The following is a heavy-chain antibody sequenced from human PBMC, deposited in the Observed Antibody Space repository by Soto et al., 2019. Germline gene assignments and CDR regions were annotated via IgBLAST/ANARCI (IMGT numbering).Heavy chain of an antibody. D-gene: IGHD3-22*01. CDR1: GGSISSGDYY. CDR2: IYYSGST. CDR3: ARESSYYDSSGYYYVSWFDP. Sequence: SETLSLTCTVSGGSISSGDYYWSWIRQPPGKGLEWIGYIYYSGSTYYNPSLKSRVPISVDTSKNQFSLKLSSVTAADTAVYYCARESSYYDSSGYYYVSWFDPWGQGTLVTVSS. J-gene: IGHJ5*02. V-gene: IGHV4-30-4*01.